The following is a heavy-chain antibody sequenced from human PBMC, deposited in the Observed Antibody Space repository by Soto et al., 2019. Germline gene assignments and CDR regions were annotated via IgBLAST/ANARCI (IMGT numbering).Heavy chain of an antibody. CDR1: GGTFSSYT. D-gene: IGHD3-3*01. CDR3: ASGESYYDFWSGSAFDI. CDR2: IIPILGIA. J-gene: IGHJ3*02. V-gene: IGHV1-69*02. Sequence: SVKVSCKASGGTFSSYTISWVRQAPGQGLEWMGRIIPILGIANYAQKFQGRVTITADKSTSTAYMELSSLRSEDTAVYYCASGESYYDFWSGSAFDIWGQGTMVTVSS.